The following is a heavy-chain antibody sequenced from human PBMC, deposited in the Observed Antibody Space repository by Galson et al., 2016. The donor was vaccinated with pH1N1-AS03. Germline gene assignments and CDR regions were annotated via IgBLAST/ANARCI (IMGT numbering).Heavy chain of an antibody. V-gene: IGHV4-4*07. CDR3: ARGYCSTMSCQWGFDF. CDR2: IYASGSS. Sequence: SETLSLTCNVSGGSFSTYSWSWIRQPAGKGLEWFGRIYASGSSNYNPSLKSRVTMSLDKSKNQFSLKLSSVTGADTAVYYCARGYCSTMSCQWGFDFWGQGTLVTVSS. J-gene: IGHJ4*02. CDR1: GGSFSTYS. D-gene: IGHD2-2*01.